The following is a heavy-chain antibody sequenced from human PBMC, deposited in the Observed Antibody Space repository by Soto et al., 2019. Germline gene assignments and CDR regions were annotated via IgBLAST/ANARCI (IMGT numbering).Heavy chain of an antibody. CDR2: ISAYNGNT. J-gene: IGHJ4*02. D-gene: IGHD3-22*01. CDR3: ARDLYGGTYYDSSGYYFDY. CDR1: GYTFTSYG. Sequence: GASVKVSCKASGYTFTSYGISWVRQAPGQGLEWMGWISAYNGNTNYAQKLQGRVTMTTDTSTSTAYMELRSLRSDDTAVYYCARDLYGGTYYDSSGYYFDYWGRGTLVTVSS. V-gene: IGHV1-18*04.